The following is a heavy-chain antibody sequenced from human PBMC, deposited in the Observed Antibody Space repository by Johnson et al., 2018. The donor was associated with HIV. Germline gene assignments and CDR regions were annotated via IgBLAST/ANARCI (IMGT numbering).Heavy chain of an antibody. CDR2: ITGSGGST. CDR1: GFTFSNYA. J-gene: IGHJ3*02. D-gene: IGHD5-12*01. V-gene: IGHV3-23*04. CDR3: ASYSGRFRGGDGFDI. Sequence: VQLVESGGGLVKPGVSLRLSCAASGFTFSNYAMSWVRQAPGKGLEWVSAITGSGGSTYYADSVKGRFTISRDNSKNTLYLQMNSLRAEDTAVYYCASYSGRFRGGDGFDIWGQGTMVTVSS.